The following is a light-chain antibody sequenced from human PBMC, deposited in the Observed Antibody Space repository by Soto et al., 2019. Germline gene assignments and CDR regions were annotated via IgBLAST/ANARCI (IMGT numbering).Light chain of an antibody. CDR3: SSYTSSSTVV. V-gene: IGLV2-14*01. CDR2: DVN. CDR1: SSDVGGYNY. J-gene: IGLJ2*01. Sequence: QSVLTQPASVSGSPGQSISISCTGSSSDVGGYNYVSWYQQHPGKAPKLMIYDVNNRPSGVSNRFSGPRSGNTASLTISGLQAEDEADYYCSSYTSSSTVVFGGGTKLTVL.